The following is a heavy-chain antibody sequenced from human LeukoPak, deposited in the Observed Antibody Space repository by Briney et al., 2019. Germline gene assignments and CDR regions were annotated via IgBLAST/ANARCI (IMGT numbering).Heavy chain of an antibody. D-gene: IGHD3-22*01. CDR3: ARGTWGVYYDSSGTAFDY. J-gene: IGHJ4*02. CDR1: GYTFTGYG. CDR2: ISAYNGNT. Sequence: ASVKVSCKASGYTFTGYGISWVRQAPGQGLEWMGWISAYNGNTNYAQKLQGRVTMTTDTSTSTAYMELRSLRSDDTAVYYCARGTWGVYYDSSGTAFDYWGQGTLVTVSS. V-gene: IGHV1-18*01.